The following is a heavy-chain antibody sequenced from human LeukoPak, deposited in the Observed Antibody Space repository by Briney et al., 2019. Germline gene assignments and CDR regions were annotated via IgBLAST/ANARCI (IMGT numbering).Heavy chain of an antibody. CDR1: GFTFSSYS. V-gene: IGHV3-21*01. D-gene: IGHD1-1*01. Sequence: GGSLRLSCAAYGFTFSSYSMNWVRQAPGKGLEWVSSISSSSSYIYYADSVKGRFTISRDNAKNSLYLQMNSLRAEDTAVYYCARVSRPTGTTYGAFDIWGQGTMVTVSS. J-gene: IGHJ3*02. CDR3: ARVSRPTGTTYGAFDI. CDR2: ISSSSSYI.